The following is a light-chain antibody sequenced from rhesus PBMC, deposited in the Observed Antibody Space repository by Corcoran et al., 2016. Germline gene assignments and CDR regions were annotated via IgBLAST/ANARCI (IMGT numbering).Light chain of an antibody. CDR2: KAS. CDR3: GQGTHWPHS. J-gene: IGKJ2*01. V-gene: IGKV2-64*01. Sequence: DVVMTQSPLSLPITPGQPASISCRSSQSLVHSDGKTYLSWYHQKPGQPPRLLFYKASNRCSGVPEGFSGGGAGTDFILKISGVEVEVVGVYYYGQGTHWPHSFGQGTKVEIK. CDR1: QSLVHSDGKTY.